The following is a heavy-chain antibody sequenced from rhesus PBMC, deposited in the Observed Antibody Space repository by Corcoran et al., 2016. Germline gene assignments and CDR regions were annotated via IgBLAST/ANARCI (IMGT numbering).Heavy chain of an antibody. Sequence: QVQLQESGPGLVKPSETLSLTCAVSGGSISSSYYYWSWIRQAPGKGLEWIGYISNRGSTSYNPSLRSRVTISRDTSKNQFSLKLSSVTAADTAVYYCARQWSDYNGFDYWGQGVLVTVSS. CDR1: GGSISSSYYY. CDR3: ARQWSDYNGFDY. J-gene: IGHJ4*01. D-gene: IGHD3-22*01. CDR2: ISNRGST. V-gene: IGHV4-122*02.